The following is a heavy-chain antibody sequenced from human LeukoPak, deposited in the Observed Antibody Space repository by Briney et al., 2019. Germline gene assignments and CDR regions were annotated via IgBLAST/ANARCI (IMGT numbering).Heavy chain of an antibody. CDR3: ARVLSIAARSGLDY. V-gene: IGHV1-8*01. D-gene: IGHD6-6*01. Sequence: ASVKVSCKASGYTFTSYDINWVRQATGQGLEWMGWMNPNSGNTGYAQKFQDRVTMTRNTSISTAYMELSSLRSEDTAVYYCARVLSIAARSGLDYWGQGTLVTVSS. CDR2: MNPNSGNT. CDR1: GYTFTSYD. J-gene: IGHJ4*02.